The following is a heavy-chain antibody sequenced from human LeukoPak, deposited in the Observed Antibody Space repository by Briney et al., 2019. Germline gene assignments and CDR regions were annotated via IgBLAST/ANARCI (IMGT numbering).Heavy chain of an antibody. D-gene: IGHD3-22*01. V-gene: IGHV6-1*01. CDR1: GDSVSSNSAA. CDR3: ATEGYYYDSSGYVDY. CDR2: TYYRSKWYN. J-gene: IGHJ4*02. Sequence: SQTLSLTCAISGDSVSSNSAAWNWIRQSPSRGLEWLGRTYYRSKWYNDYAVSVKSRITINPDTSKNQFSLQLNSVTPEDTAVYYCATEGYYYDSSGYVDYWGQGTLVTVSS.